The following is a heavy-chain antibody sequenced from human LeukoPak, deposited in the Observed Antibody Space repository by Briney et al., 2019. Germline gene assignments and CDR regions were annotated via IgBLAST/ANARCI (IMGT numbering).Heavy chain of an antibody. V-gene: IGHV4-39*02. Sequence: KPSETLSLTCTVSGGSISSHLYFWAWIRQPPGKGLEWIGSIYYGGSTYYNPSLKRRVTISVDTSKYDFSLKLASVTAADTAMYYCARMLRGVVLGPNYYPYHMDVWGTGTTVSVSS. CDR2: IYYGGST. J-gene: IGHJ6*03. CDR3: ARMLRGVVLGPNYYPYHMDV. CDR1: GGSISSHLYF. D-gene: IGHD3-10*01.